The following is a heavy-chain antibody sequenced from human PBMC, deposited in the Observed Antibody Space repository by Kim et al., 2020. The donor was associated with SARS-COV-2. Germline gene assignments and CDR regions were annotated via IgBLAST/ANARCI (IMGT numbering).Heavy chain of an antibody. J-gene: IGHJ4*02. Sequence: SGDRGYADSVKGRFTISRDNSKNTLYLQMNSLRAEDTAVYYCVRGDWGDYWGQGTLVIVSS. CDR2: SGDR. V-gene: IGHV3-23*01. CDR3: VRGDWGDY. D-gene: IGHD7-27*01.